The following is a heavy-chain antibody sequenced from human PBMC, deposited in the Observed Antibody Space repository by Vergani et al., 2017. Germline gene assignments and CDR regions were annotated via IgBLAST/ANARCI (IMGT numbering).Heavy chain of an antibody. CDR2: VDPDDGET. CDR1: GYTFTDHY. J-gene: IGHJ6*02. V-gene: IGHV1-69-2*01. CDR3: ATPQSVTTGDMEV. D-gene: IGHD4-17*01. Sequence: VQLVQSGAEVKKPGSSVKVSCKVSGYTFTDHYMHWVKQAPGKGLEWMGLVDPDDGETIYAEKFKGRVTIAADTSTDTANLELSSLRSEDTAVYYCATPQSVTTGDMEVWGQGTTVIVSS.